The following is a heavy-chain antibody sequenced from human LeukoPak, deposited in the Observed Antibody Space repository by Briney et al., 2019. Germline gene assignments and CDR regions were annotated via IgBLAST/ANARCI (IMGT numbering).Heavy chain of an antibody. V-gene: IGHV1-18*01. CDR1: GYTFSNSG. CDR2: INLYDGNT. Sequence: ASVKVSCKASGYTFSNSGLIWVRQAPGQGLEWMGWINLYDGNTDYTQKFQGRVTMTTDTSTSTAYMELRSLRSDDTAVYFCAKVIPASLSYYFYGMDVWGQGTKVTVSS. D-gene: IGHD2-2*01. J-gene: IGHJ6*02. CDR3: AKVIPASLSYYFYGMDV.